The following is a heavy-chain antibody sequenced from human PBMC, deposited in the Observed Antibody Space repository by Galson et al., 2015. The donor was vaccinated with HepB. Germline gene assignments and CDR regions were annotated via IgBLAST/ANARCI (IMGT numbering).Heavy chain of an antibody. Sequence: SVKVSCKASGGTFSRYAISWVRQAPGQGLEWMGGIIPIFGTANYAQKFQGRVTITADESTSTAYMELSSLRSEDTAVYYCARQYYDFWSGQGDYYYYYMDVWGKGTTVTVSS. CDR2: IIPIFGTA. J-gene: IGHJ6*03. CDR1: GGTFSRYA. CDR3: ARQYYDFWSGQGDYYYYYMDV. D-gene: IGHD3-3*01. V-gene: IGHV1-69*13.